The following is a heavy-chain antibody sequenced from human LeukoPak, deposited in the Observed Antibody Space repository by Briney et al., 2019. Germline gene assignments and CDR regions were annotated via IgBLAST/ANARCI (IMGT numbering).Heavy chain of an antibody. J-gene: IGHJ5*02. Sequence: GGSLRLSCAASGFTFSTYSMNWVRQAPGKGLEWVSYIGSSNSSIYYADSVKGRFTISRDNAKNSLYLQMNSVRAEDTAVYYCALEKRRWLIRAEYNWFDPWGQGTLVTVSS. CDR2: IGSSNSSI. V-gene: IGHV3-48*01. CDR3: ALEKRRWLIRAEYNWFDP. CDR1: GFTFSTYS. D-gene: IGHD6-19*01.